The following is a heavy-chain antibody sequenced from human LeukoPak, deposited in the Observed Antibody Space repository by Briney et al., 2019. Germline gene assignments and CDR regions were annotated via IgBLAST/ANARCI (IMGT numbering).Heavy chain of an antibody. J-gene: IGHJ4*02. D-gene: IGHD4-17*01. Sequence: GGSLRLSCAASGFTFSSYAMSWVRQAPGEGLEWVSAISGSGGSTYYADSVKGRFTISRDNSKNTLYLQMNSLRAEDTAVYYCAKIRFKDDYFDYWGQGTLVTVSS. CDR1: GFTFSSYA. V-gene: IGHV3-23*01. CDR3: AKIRFKDDYFDY. CDR2: ISGSGGST.